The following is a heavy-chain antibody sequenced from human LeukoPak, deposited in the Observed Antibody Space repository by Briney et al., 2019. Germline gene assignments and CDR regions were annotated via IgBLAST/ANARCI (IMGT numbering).Heavy chain of an antibody. CDR1: GFTFSSYA. CDR3: ARADSGSYYTGLFDY. V-gene: IGHV3-23*01. Sequence: AGASLRLSCAASGFTFSSYAMSWVRQAPGKGLEWVSAISGSGGSTYYADSVKGRFTISRDISKNTLYLQMNSLRAEDTAVYYCARADSGSYYTGLFDYWGQGTLVTVSS. CDR2: ISGSGGST. D-gene: IGHD1-26*01. J-gene: IGHJ4*02.